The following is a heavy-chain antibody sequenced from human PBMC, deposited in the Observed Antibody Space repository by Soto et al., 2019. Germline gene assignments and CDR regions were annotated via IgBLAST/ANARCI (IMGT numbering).Heavy chain of an antibody. D-gene: IGHD3-22*01. V-gene: IGHV1-69*13. Sequence: SVKVSCKASGGTFSSYAISWVRQAPGQGLEWMGGISPIFGTANYAQKFQGSVSITADESTSTAYMELSSLRSEDTAVYYCARPLNSSGYYSYYYYGMDVWGQGTTVTVSS. CDR1: GGTFSSYA. CDR3: ARPLNSSGYYSYYYYGMDV. CDR2: ISPIFGTA. J-gene: IGHJ6*02.